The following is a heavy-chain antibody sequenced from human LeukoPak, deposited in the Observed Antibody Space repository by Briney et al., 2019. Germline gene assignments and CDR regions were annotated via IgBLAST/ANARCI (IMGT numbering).Heavy chain of an antibody. J-gene: IGHJ4*02. CDR3: ARRGTSSSWAHFDY. V-gene: IGHV3-7*05. Sequence: GGSLRLSWAASGFTFSSLWMTWVRQAQGKGPVLVANIKQDGSEKYYVDSVKGRFTISRDNAKNSLYLQMNSLGAEDTAVYYCARRGTSSSWAHFDYWGQGTLVTVSS. CDR2: IKQDGSEK. D-gene: IGHD6-13*01. CDR1: GFTFSSLW.